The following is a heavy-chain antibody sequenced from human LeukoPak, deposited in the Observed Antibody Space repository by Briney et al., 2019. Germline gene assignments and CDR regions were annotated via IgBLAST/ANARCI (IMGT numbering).Heavy chain of an antibody. V-gene: IGHV1-69*13. CDR1: GGTFSSYA. CDR3: ARVTMVRGVGAFDI. D-gene: IGHD3-10*01. J-gene: IGHJ3*02. CDR2: IIPIFGTA. Sequence: ASVKVSCEASGGTFSSYAISWVRQAPGQGLEWMGGIIPIFGTANYAQKFQGRVTITADESTSTAYMELSSLRSEDTAVYYCARVTMVRGVGAFDIWGQGTMVTVSS.